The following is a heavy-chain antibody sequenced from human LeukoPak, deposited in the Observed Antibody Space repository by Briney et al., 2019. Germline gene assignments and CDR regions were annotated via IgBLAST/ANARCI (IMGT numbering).Heavy chain of an antibody. CDR2: ISYDGSNK. J-gene: IGHJ6*02. CDR1: GLSLNSYA. V-gene: IGHV3-30*03. Sequence: GGSLRLSCAASGLSLNSYAIHWVRQAPGKGLEWVTAISYDGSNKHYADSVRGRFTISRDNSKNTLYLQMNSLRSDDTAVYYCAQGGSEIYYFYHEMDVWGRGTTVTVSS. D-gene: IGHD3-10*01. CDR3: AQGGSEIYYFYHEMDV.